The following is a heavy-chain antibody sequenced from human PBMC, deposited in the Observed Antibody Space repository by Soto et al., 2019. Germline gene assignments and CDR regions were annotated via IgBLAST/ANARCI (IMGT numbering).Heavy chain of an antibody. J-gene: IGHJ4*02. CDR2: IYRGGST. V-gene: IGHV3-53*01. CDR1: GFTVSSNY. CDR3: AKAISGYYAPFDF. Sequence: GGSLRLSCAASGFTVSSNYMSRVRQAPGKGLEWVSVIYRGGSTHYADSVKGRFSISRDNSKNTLYLQMNSLRAEDTAVYYCAKAISGYYAPFDFWGQGTLVTVSS. D-gene: IGHD3-22*01.